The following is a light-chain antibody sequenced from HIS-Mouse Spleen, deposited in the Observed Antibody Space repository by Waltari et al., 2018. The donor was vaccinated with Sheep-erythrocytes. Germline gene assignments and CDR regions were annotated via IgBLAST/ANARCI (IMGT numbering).Light chain of an antibody. Sequence: DIQMTQSPSSLSASVGDRVTITCQASQDISNSLNWYQQKPGKAPKLLIYDASNVDTGVPSRFSGSGSGTDFTFTISSLQPEDIATYYCQQYDNLLTFGGGTKVEIK. CDR2: DAS. J-gene: IGKJ4*01. V-gene: IGKV1-33*01. CDR3: QQYDNLLT. CDR1: QDISNS.